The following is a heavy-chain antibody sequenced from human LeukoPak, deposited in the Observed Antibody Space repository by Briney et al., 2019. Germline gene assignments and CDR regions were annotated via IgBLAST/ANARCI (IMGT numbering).Heavy chain of an antibody. Sequence: SETLSLTCTVSGGSISSYYWSWIRQPAGKGLEWIGRIYTSGSTNYNPSLKSRATMSVDTSKNQFSLKLSSVTAADTAVYYCARVSIAAAGTVWFDPWGQGTLVTVSS. D-gene: IGHD6-13*01. CDR2: IYTSGST. J-gene: IGHJ5*02. CDR3: ARVSIAAAGTVWFDP. CDR1: GGSISSYY. V-gene: IGHV4-4*07.